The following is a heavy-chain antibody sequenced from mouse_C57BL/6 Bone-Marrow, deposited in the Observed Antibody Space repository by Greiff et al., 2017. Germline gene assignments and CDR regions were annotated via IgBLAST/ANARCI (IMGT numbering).Heavy chain of an antibody. CDR2: IDPSDSYT. J-gene: IGHJ3*01. D-gene: IGHD1-1*02. Sequence: QVQLQQPGAELVMPGASVKLSCKASGYTFTSYWMHWVKQRPGQGLEWIGEIDPSDSYTNYNQQFKGKSTLTVDKSSSTAYMQLSSLTSEDSAVYYGAREGSYDWFAYWGQGTLVTVSA. V-gene: IGHV1-69*01. CDR1: GYTFTSYW. CDR3: AREGSYDWFAY.